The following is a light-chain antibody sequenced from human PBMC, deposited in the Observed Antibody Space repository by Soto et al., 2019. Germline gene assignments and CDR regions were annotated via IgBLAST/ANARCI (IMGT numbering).Light chain of an antibody. CDR3: QQYNSYPIT. CDR2: DAS. V-gene: IGKV1-5*01. J-gene: IGKJ5*01. Sequence: DIQMTQSASTLSGSVGDRVTITGRASQTISSWLAWYQQKPGKAPKLLIYDASSLESGVPSRFSGSGSGTEFTLTISSLQPDHFATYYCQQYNSYPITFGQGTRLEIK. CDR1: QTISSW.